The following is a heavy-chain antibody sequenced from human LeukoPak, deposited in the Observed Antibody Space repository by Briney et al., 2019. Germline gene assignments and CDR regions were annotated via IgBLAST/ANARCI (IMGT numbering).Heavy chain of an antibody. CDR2: IYYSGST. CDR1: GGSFSGYY. V-gene: IGHV4-59*12. D-gene: IGHD3-3*01. Sequence: SETLSLTCTVSGGSFSGYYWSWIRRSPGKGLEWIGYIYYSGSTNYNPSLKSRVTISVDTSKNQFSLKLSSVTAADTAVYYCARGPRVTIFGVVIINWFDPWGQGTLVTVSS. CDR3: ARGPRVTIFGVVIINWFDP. J-gene: IGHJ5*02.